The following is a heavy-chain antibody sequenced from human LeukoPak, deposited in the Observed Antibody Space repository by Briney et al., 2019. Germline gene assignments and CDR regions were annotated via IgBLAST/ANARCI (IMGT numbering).Heavy chain of an antibody. V-gene: IGHV4-39*07. CDR2: IYYSGST. J-gene: IGHJ3*02. CDR1: GGSISSSSYY. D-gene: IGHD2-21*02. CDR3: AREHIVVVTASRKGSSAFDI. Sequence: SETLSLTCTVSGGSISSSSYYWGWIRQPPGKGLEWIGSIYYSGSTYYNPSLKSRVTISVDTSKNQFSLKLSSVTAADTAVYYCAREHIVVVTASRKGSSAFDIWGQGTMVTVSS.